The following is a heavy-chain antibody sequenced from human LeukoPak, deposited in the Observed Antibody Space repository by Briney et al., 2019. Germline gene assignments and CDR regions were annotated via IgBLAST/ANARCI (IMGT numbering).Heavy chain of an antibody. V-gene: IGHV3-21*01. CDR2: ISSSGTYI. CDR3: ARDRGYCSGGSCSP. Sequence: GGSLRLSCAASGFTFSRFSMNWVRQAPGKGLEWVSSISSSGTYIYYADSVKGRFTISRDSAKNSLYLQMNSLRAEDTAVYYCARDRGYCSGGSCSPWGQGTLDTVSS. D-gene: IGHD2-15*01. J-gene: IGHJ5*02. CDR1: GFTFSRFS.